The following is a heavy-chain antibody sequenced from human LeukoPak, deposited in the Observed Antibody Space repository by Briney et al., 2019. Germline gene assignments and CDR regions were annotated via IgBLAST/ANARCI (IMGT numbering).Heavy chain of an antibody. J-gene: IGHJ6*02. Sequence: GWALRLSCAASGFTFSSYSMNWVRQAPGKGREGGSSISSCNSYIHYADSVKDRFTISREKAKNSLYLQMNSLRAEDTAVYYCARFDYYGMDVWGQGTTVTVSS. V-gene: IGHV3-21*01. CDR3: ARFDYYGMDV. CDR1: GFTFSSYS. CDR2: ISSCNSYI.